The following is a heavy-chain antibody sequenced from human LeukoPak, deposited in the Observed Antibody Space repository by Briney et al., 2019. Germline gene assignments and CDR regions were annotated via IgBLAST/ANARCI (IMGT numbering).Heavy chain of an antibody. CDR3: ARERTTWTYYYDSSGYSYAFDI. V-gene: IGHV1-2*06. Sequence: GASVKVSCKASGYTFTGYYMHWVRQAPGQGLEWMGRINPNSGGTNYAQKFQGRVTMTRDTSISTAYMELSRLRSDDTAVYYCARERTTWTYYYDSSGYSYAFDIWGQGTMVTVSS. D-gene: IGHD3-22*01. CDR2: INPNSGGT. J-gene: IGHJ3*02. CDR1: GYTFTGYY.